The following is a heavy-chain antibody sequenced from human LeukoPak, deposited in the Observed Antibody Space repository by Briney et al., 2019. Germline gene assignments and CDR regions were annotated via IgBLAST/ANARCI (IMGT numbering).Heavy chain of an antibody. CDR2: IYPGDSDT. CDR3: ARRLTTGAFDI. J-gene: IGHJ3*02. D-gene: IGHD3-22*01. CDR1: GYSFTSYW. Sequence: GESLKISCQGSGYSFTSYWIGWVRQMPGKGLEWMGIIYPGDSDTRYSPSCQGQVTISGDKSISTAYLQWSSLKASDTAIYYCARRLTTGAFDIWGQGTMVTVSS. V-gene: IGHV5-51*01.